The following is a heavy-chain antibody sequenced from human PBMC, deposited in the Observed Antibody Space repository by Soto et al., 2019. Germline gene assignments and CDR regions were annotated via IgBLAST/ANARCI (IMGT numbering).Heavy chain of an antibody. D-gene: IGHD3-16*02. CDR3: ARHVVEQAEHYYGLDV. CDR2: MDPSDSYT. CDR1: GYSFTSYW. J-gene: IGHJ6*02. Sequence: PGESLKISCKGSGYSFTSYWISWVRQMPGKGLEWMGRMDPSDSYTNYSPSFQGHVTISADKSISTAYLQWSSLKASDTAMYYCARHVVEQAEHYYGLDVWGQGTTVTVSS. V-gene: IGHV5-10-1*01.